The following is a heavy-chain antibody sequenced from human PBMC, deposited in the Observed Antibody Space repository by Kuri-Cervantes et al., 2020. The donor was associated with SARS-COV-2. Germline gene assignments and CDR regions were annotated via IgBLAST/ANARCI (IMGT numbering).Heavy chain of an antibody. D-gene: IGHD2-2*03. Sequence: ASVKVSCKASGYTFTGYYVHWVRQAPGQGLEWMGRINPNSGGTNYAQKFQGRVTMTRDTSISTACMELRSLRSDDTAVYYCARVDPTWWFDPWGQGTLVTVSS. V-gene: IGHV1-2*06. J-gene: IGHJ5*02. CDR2: INPNSGGT. CDR1: GYTFTGYY. CDR3: ARVDPTWWFDP.